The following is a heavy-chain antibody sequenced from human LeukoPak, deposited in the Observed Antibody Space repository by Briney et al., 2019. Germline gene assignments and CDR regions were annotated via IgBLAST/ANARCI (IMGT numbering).Heavy chain of an antibody. CDR2: SGAT. CDR3: ARVPKPAGYSSGWNYFDY. J-gene: IGHJ4*02. D-gene: IGHD6-19*01. Sequence: SGATKYVKKFQGWVTMTRDTSISTAYMELSRLRSDDTAVYYCARVPKPAGYSSGWNYFDYWGQGTLVTVSS. V-gene: IGHV1-2*04.